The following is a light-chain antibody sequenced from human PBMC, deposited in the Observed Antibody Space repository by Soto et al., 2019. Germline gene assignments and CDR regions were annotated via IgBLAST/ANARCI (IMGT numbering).Light chain of an antibody. CDR2: AAS. Sequence: DIQMTQSPSSLSASVGDRVTITCRASQAIYNYLAWYQQKPGKVPTLLISAASTLQSGVPSRFSGSGSGTDFTLTISSLQPDDVATYYCQKFSAVPTFSAGTKVEI. CDR1: QAIYNY. J-gene: IGKJ4*01. CDR3: QKFSAVPT. V-gene: IGKV1-27*01.